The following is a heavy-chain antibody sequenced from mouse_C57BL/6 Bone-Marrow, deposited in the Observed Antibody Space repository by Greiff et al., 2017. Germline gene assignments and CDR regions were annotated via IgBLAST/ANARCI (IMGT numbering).Heavy chain of an antibody. V-gene: IGHV5-9-1*02. Sequence: EVQGVESGEGLVKPGGSLKLSCAASGFTFSSYAMSWVRQTPEKRLEWVAYISSGGDYIYYADTVQGRFTISRDNARNTLYLQMSSLKSEDTAMYYCTRDTYGSSFWGTGTTVTVSS. CDR3: TRDTYGSSF. D-gene: IGHD1-1*01. CDR1: GFTFSSYA. CDR2: ISSGGDYI. J-gene: IGHJ1*03.